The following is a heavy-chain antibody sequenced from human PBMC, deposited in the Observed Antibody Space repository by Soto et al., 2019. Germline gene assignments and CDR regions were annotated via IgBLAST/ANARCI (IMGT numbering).Heavy chain of an antibody. CDR3: AHRVLRTVFELVTTTASYFDF. Sequence: QITLNESGPTQVKPRQTLTLTCPFSGFSLTTSGVGVGWIRQSPGKAPEWLALIYWNDDKRYSPSLKSRLTITKESSKSRRVLTIADVAPADTAIYYCAHRVLRTVFELVTTTASYFDFWGQGTPVAVSS. CDR2: IYWNDDK. D-gene: IGHD3-3*01. CDR1: GFSLTTSGVG. J-gene: IGHJ4*02. V-gene: IGHV2-5*01.